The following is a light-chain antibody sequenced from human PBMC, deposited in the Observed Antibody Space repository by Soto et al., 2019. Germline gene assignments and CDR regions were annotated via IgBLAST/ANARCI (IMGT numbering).Light chain of an antibody. V-gene: IGKV3-20*01. CDR2: DAS. Sequence: EFVLTQSPGTLSLPPGERATLSCRASQTVRNNYLAWYQQKPGQAPRLLIYDASSRATGIPDRFSGGGSGADFTLTISRLEPEDFAVYYCQQFSSYPLTFGEGTKVDIK. J-gene: IGKJ4*01. CDR3: QQFSSYPLT. CDR1: QTVRNNY.